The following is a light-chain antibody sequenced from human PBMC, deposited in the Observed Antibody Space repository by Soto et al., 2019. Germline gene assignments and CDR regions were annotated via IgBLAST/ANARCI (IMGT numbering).Light chain of an antibody. V-gene: IGKV2-28*01. CDR1: RGLLHSTGKNY. CDR3: MQALQSPRT. CDR2: LGS. Sequence: DILMTQSTISLPVTPGEPASISCWSSRGLLHSTGKNYLDWFLQKPGQSPKLLIYLGSNRASGVPDRFSGSGSGTNFTLRISRVEAEDVGVYYCMQALQSPRTFGRGTKVDIK. J-gene: IGKJ1*01.